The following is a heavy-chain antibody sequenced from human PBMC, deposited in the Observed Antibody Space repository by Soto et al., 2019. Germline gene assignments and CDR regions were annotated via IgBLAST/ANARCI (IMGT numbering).Heavy chain of an antibody. CDR2: INHSGST. V-gene: IGHV4-34*01. J-gene: IGHJ4*02. Sequence: QVQLQQWGAGLLKPSETLSLTCAVYGGSFSGYYWSWIRQPPGKGLEWIGEINHSGSTNYNPSLKSRVTIAVDTSKNLFARKLGSVTAADTAVYYCARGRDIVGASEHYADYWGQGTLVTVSS. D-gene: IGHD1-26*01. CDR1: GGSFSGYY. CDR3: ARGRDIVGASEHYADY.